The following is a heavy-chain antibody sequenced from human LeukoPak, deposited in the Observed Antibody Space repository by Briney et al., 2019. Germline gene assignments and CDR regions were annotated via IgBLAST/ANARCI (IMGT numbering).Heavy chain of an antibody. J-gene: IGHJ3*02. CDR3: ARRGRPDLTGYYRDGFDI. CDR1: GGTFSSYA. Sequence: ASVKVSCKASGGTFSSYAISWVRQAPGQGLEWMGWISGYNGNTKYAQKVQGRVTMTTDTSTSTAYMELRSLRSDDTAVYYCARRGRPDLTGYYRDGFDIWGQGTMVTVSS. CDR2: ISGYNGNT. V-gene: IGHV1-18*01. D-gene: IGHD3-9*01.